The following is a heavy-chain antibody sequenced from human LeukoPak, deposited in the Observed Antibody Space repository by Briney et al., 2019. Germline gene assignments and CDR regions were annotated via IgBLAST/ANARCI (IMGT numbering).Heavy chain of an antibody. V-gene: IGHV3-7*01. CDR3: ARRTPVASVFYS. CDR1: GYIFSSYW. Sequence: PGGSLRLSCAASGYIFSSYWMSWVRQAPGKGLEWVAEIKHDGSEKNHVESVKGRFTISIDNAKISLYLQMYSLTAEDTAVYYCARRTPVASVFYSWGQGTLVTVSS. D-gene: IGHD2-15*01. J-gene: IGHJ4*02. CDR2: IKHDGSEK.